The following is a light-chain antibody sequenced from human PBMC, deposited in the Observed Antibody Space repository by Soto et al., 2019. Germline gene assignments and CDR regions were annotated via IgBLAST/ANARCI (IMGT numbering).Light chain of an antibody. V-gene: IGLV2-14*03. CDR2: DVS. Sequence: QSVLTQPASASGSPGQSITISCTGTSSDVGGYNYVSWYQHHPGKAPKLMIYDVSNRPSGVSNRFSGSKSGNTASLTISGLQPEDEADYYCCSYTTSNTRQIVFGTGTKVTVL. J-gene: IGLJ1*01. CDR1: SSDVGGYNY. CDR3: CSYTTSNTRQIV.